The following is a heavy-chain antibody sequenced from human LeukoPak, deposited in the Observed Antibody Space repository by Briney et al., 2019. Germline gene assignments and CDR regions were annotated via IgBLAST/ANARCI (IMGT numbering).Heavy chain of an antibody. CDR3: ARGFRKQLADLDY. D-gene: IGHD6-6*01. J-gene: IGHJ4*02. Sequence: ASVKVSCKASVGTFSSYAISWVRQAPGQGLEWMGRIIPILGIANYAQKFQGRVTITADKSTSTAYMELSSLRSEDTAVYYCARGFRKQLADLDYWGQGTLVTVSS. V-gene: IGHV1-69*04. CDR1: VGTFSSYA. CDR2: IIPILGIA.